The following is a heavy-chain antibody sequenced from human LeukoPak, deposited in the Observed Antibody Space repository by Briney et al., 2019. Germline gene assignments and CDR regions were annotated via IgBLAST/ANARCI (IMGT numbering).Heavy chain of an antibody. CDR2: IYYSGST. Sequence: SETLSLTCTVSGGSISSYYWSWIRQPPGKGLEWIGYIYYSGSTNYNPSLKSRVTISVDTSKNQFSLKLSSVTAADTAVYYCARLRSGSYYIDYWGQGTLVTVSS. CDR1: GGSISSYY. V-gene: IGHV4-59*08. D-gene: IGHD1-26*01. J-gene: IGHJ4*02. CDR3: ARLRSGSYYIDY.